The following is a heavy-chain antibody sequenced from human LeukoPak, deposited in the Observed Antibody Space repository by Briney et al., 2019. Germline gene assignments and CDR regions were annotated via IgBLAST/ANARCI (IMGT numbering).Heavy chain of an antibody. CDR3: ASSDYGDYVYDAFDI. CDR1: GYTFTSYG. CDR2: ISAYNGNT. Sequence: ASVKVSCKASGYTFTSYGISWLRQAPRQWLEWMGWISAYNGNTNYAQKLQGRVTMTTDTSTSTAYMELRSLRSDDTAVYYCASSDYGDYVYDAFDIWGHGTMVTVSS. J-gene: IGHJ3*02. V-gene: IGHV1-18*01. D-gene: IGHD4-17*01.